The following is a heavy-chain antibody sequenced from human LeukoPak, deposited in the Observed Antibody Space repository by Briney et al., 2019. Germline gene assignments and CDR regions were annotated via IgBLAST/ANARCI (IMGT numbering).Heavy chain of an antibody. D-gene: IGHD2-2*02. CDR3: ARYPVVPAAIGDY. CDR1: GFTFSSYW. CDR2: INSDGSST. J-gene: IGHJ4*02. V-gene: IGHV3-74*01. Sequence: GVSLRLSCAAAGFTFSSYWMHWVRHAPGKGLVWVSRINSDGSSTSYADSVKGRFTISRDNAKNTLYLQMNSLRAEDTAVYYCARYPVVPAAIGDYWGQGTLVTVSS.